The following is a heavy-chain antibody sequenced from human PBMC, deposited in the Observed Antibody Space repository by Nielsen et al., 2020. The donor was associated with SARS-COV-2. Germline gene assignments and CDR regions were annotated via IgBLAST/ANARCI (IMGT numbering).Heavy chain of an antibody. CDR1: GFSFTYYT. Sequence: GGSLRLSCAASGFSFTYYTMNWIRQAPGQGLEWVSSISSDSTYISYADSVQGRFAISRDNAKNSLYLQMNNLRAGDTAVYYCTADRGYSLYWGHGTLVAVSS. J-gene: IGHJ4*01. CDR3: TADRGYSLY. V-gene: IGHV3-21*01. D-gene: IGHD5-18*01. CDR2: ISSDSTYI.